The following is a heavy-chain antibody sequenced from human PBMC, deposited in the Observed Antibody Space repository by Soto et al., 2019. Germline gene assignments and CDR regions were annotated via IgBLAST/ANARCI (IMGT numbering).Heavy chain of an antibody. D-gene: IGHD5-18*01. J-gene: IGHJ4*02. Sequence: QVQLVQSGAEVKKPGASVKVSCKASGYTFTTYAMHWVRQAPGQRLEWMGWINAANGNTKYSQKFQGRVTITRDTSASNAYMELSSLRSEDTAVYYCATSLMNTAMVTFYYFDYWGQGTLVTVSS. CDR3: ATSLMNTAMVTFYYFDY. V-gene: IGHV1-3*01. CDR2: INAANGNT. CDR1: GYTFTTYA.